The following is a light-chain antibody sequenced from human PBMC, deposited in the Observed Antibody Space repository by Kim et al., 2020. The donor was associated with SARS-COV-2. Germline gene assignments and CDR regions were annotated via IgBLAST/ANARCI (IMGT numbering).Light chain of an antibody. CDR2: GKN. V-gene: IGLV3-19*01. J-gene: IGLJ1*01. Sequence: SSELTQDPAVSVALGQTVRITCQGDSLRNYYASWYQQKPGQAPVLVIYGKNNRPSGIPDRFSGSSSGNTASMTITGAQAEDEADYYCNSRDSSGNHLGVFGTGTKAPS. CDR3: NSRDSSGNHLGV. CDR1: SLRNYY.